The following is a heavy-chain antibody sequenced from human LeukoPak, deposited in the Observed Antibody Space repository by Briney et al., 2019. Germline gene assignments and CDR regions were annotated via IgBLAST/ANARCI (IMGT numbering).Heavy chain of an antibody. V-gene: IGHV1-2*02. CDR3: ATDRGYCSSTSCYGSDFDY. D-gene: IGHD2-2*01. Sequence: ASVKVSCKASGYTFTSYDINWVRQATGQGLEWMGWINPNSGGTNYAQKFQGRVTMTRDTSISTAYMELSRLRSDDTAVYYCATDRGYCSSTSCYGSDFDYWGQGTLVTVSS. J-gene: IGHJ4*02. CDR2: INPNSGGT. CDR1: GYTFTSYD.